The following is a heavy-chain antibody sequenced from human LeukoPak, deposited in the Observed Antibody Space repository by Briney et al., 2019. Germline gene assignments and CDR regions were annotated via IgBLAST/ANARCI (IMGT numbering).Heavy chain of an antibody. D-gene: IGHD3-10*01. CDR2: IKSKTDGGTT. CDR3: CTEYYGSANFNF. J-gene: IGHJ4*02. Sequence: NPGGSLRLSCAASGFTFSNAWMSWVRQAPGKGLEWVGRIKSKTDGGTTDYAAPVKGRFTISRDDSKNTLFLQMNSLKTEDTAVYFCCTEYYGSANFNFWGQGTLVTVSS. V-gene: IGHV3-15*01. CDR1: GFTFSNAW.